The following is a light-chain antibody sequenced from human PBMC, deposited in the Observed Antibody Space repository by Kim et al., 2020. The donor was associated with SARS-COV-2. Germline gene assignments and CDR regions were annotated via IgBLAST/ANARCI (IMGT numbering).Light chain of an antibody. CDR1: SLRSYY. CDR2: GKN. CDR3: NSRDSSGNLVYV. V-gene: IGLV3-19*01. Sequence: LGQTVRITCQGDSLRSYYASWYQQKPGQAPVLVIYGKNNRPSGIPDRFSGSSSGNTASLTITGAQAEDEADYYCNSRDSSGNLVYVFGTGTKVTVL. J-gene: IGLJ1*01.